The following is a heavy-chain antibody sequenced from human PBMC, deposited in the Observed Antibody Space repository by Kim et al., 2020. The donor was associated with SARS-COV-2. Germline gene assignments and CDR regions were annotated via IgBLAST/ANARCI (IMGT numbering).Heavy chain of an antibody. J-gene: IGHJ6*02. V-gene: IGHV1-8*01. D-gene: IGHD1-26*01. CDR3: ARGHSQWEPPQYYYYGMDV. CDR1: GYTFTSYD. CDR2: MNPNSGNT. Sequence: ASVKVSCKASGYTFTSYDINWVRQATGQGLEWMGWMNPNSGNTGYAQKFQGRVTMTRNTSISTAYMELSSLRSEDTAVYYCARGHSQWEPPQYYYYGMDVWGQGTTVTVSS.